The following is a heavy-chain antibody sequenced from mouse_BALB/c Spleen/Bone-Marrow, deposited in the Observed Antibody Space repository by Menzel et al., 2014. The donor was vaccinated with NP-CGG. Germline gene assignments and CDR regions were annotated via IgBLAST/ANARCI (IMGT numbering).Heavy chain of an antibody. CDR2: ILPGSGST. D-gene: IGHD1-1*01. CDR3: AREDGLWYFDV. V-gene: IGHV1-9*01. Sequence: VQRVASGAELMKPGASVKISCKATGYTFSSYWIEWVKQRPGHGLEWIGEILPGSGSTNYNEKFKGKATFTADTSSNTAYMQLSSLTSEDSAVYYCAREDGLWYFDVWGAGTTVTVSS. CDR1: GYTFSSYW. J-gene: IGHJ1*01.